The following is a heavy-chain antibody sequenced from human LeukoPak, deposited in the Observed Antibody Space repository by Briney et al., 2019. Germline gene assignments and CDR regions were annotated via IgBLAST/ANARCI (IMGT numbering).Heavy chain of an antibody. D-gene: IGHD6-19*01. CDR2: ISAYNGNT. J-gene: IGHJ4*02. V-gene: IGHV1-18*01. CDR3: ARDRNLVAGTGFDY. CDR1: GYTFTSYG. Sequence: ASVKVSCKASGYTFTSYGISWVRQAPGQELEWMGWISAYNGNTNYAQKLQGRVTMTTDTSMSTAYMELRSLRSDDPAVYYCARDRNLVAGTGFDYWGQGTLVTVSS.